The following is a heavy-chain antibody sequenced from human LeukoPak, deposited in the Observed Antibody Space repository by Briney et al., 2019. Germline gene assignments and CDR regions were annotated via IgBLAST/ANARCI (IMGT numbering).Heavy chain of an antibody. D-gene: IGHD2-15*01. J-gene: IGHJ4*02. CDR3: AGNKGVVGATTGLDY. CDR2: ISSRGSNI. V-gene: IGHV3-48*03. Sequence: PGGSLRLSCAASGFIFSSYEMNWVRQAPGKGLEWVSFISSRGSNIYYADSVKGRFTISRDNAKNSLYLQMNSLRAEDTAVYYCAGNKGVVGATTGLDYWGREPWSPSPQ. CDR1: GFIFSSYE.